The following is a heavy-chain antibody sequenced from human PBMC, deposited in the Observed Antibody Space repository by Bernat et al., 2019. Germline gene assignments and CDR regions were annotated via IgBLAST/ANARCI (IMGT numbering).Heavy chain of an antibody. Sequence: EVQLVESGGGLVQPGGSLRLSCAASGFTFSSYSMNWVRQAPGEGLEWVSFISSTSRYIYYADSVKGRFTISRDNAKNSLYLQMNSLRAEDTAVYYCARAPFYGSGSYYSDYYYYYMDVWGKGTTVTVSS. V-gene: IGHV3-21*01. CDR1: GFTFSSYS. D-gene: IGHD3-10*01. CDR3: ARAPFYGSGSYYSDYYYYYMDV. J-gene: IGHJ6*03. CDR2: ISSTSRYI.